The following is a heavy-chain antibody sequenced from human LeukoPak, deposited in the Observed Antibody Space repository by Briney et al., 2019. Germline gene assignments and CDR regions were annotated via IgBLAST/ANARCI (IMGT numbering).Heavy chain of an antibody. CDR1: GGSFSGYY. J-gene: IGHJ4*02. CDR3: ARASRYTADY. V-gene: IGHV4-34*01. Sequence: PSETLSLTCAVYGGSFSGYYWNWIRQPPGKGLEWIGEINHSGSTNYNPSLKSRVTISVDTSKNQFSLKLSSVTAADTAVYYCARASRYTADYWGQGTLVTVSS. CDR2: INHSGST. D-gene: IGHD1-1*01.